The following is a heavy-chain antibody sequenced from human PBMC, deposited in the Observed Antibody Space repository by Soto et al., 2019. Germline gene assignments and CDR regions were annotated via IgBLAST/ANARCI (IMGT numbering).Heavy chain of an antibody. CDR2: ISGYKRDT. D-gene: IGHD5-18*01. J-gene: IGHJ6*02. CDR3: ARDSNSYGRRLVTSYYGMDV. Sequence: QVQLVQSGTEVKKPGASVKVSCKTSGYSFSSYGIGWVQHAPGQGLEWMGWISGYKRDTKYARKFQGRLTLTTDTSTTTAYLGLRDLRSDDTAVYYCARDSNSYGRRLVTSYYGMDVWGQGTTVSVSS. CDR1: GYSFSSYG. V-gene: IGHV1-18*01.